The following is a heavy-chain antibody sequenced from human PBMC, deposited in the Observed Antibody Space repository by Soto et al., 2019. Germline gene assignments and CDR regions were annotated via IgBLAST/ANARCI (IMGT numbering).Heavy chain of an antibody. V-gene: IGHV5-51*01. Sequence: PXDSLTISGKGSGYSFTSYWIGLVRQMPGKGLEWMGIIYPGDSDTRYSPSFQGQVTISADKSISTAYLQWSSLKASDTAMYYCARHINWFDPWGQGTLVTVSS. CDR2: IYPGDSDT. J-gene: IGHJ5*02. CDR3: ARHINWFDP. CDR1: GYSFTSYW.